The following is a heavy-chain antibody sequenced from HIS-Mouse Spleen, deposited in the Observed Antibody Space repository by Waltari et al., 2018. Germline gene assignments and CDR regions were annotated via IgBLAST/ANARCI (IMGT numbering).Heavy chain of an antibody. Sequence: QLQLQESGPGLVKPSETRSLTCTVSGGSISSRSYYWGGIRQPPGKGLEWIGSIYYSGSTYYNPSLKSRVTISVDTSKNQFSLKLSSVTAADTAVYYCAREIPYSSSWYDWYFDLWGRGTLVTVSS. D-gene: IGHD6-13*01. CDR1: GGSISSRSYY. V-gene: IGHV4-39*07. CDR3: AREIPYSSSWYDWYFDL. J-gene: IGHJ2*01. CDR2: IYYSGST.